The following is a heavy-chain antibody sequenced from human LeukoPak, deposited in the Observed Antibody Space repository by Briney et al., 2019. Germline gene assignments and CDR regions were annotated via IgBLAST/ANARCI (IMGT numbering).Heavy chain of an antibody. CDR1: GYAFTGYY. Sequence: ASVKVSCKASGYAFTGYYMHWVRQAPGQGLEWMGWINPNSGGTNCAQKFQGRVTMTRDTSISTAYMELSRLRSDDTAVYYCARSPSGTNDAFDIWGQGTMVTVSS. CDR3: ARSPSGTNDAFDI. CDR2: INPNSGGT. J-gene: IGHJ3*02. D-gene: IGHD1-26*01. V-gene: IGHV1-2*02.